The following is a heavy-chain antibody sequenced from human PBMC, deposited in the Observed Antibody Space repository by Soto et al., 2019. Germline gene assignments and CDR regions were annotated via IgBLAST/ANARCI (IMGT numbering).Heavy chain of an antibody. J-gene: IGHJ4*02. Sequence: SETLSLTCTVSGGSISNYYWTWIRQPPGKGLGWIAYIYYTGITNYNPSLKSRVTISVDTSKNQFSLKLSSVTAADTAVYYCARAVNDFWSGYSYYFDYWGQGTPVTVSS. D-gene: IGHD3-3*01. CDR3: ARAVNDFWSGYSYYFDY. CDR2: IYYTGIT. CDR1: GGSISNYY. V-gene: IGHV4-59*01.